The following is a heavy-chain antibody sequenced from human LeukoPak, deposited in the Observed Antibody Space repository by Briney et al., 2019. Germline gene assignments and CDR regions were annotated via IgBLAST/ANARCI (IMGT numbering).Heavy chain of an antibody. CDR1: GYTFTSYD. CDR3: ARALRRYFDWRFRFDP. Sequence: ASVKVSCKASGYTFTSYDINWVRQATGQGLEWMGWMNPNSGNTGYAQKFQGRVTMTRNTSISTAYMELSGLRSEDTAVYYCARALRRYFDWRFRFDPWGQGTLVTVSS. J-gene: IGHJ5*02. D-gene: IGHD3-9*01. V-gene: IGHV1-8*01. CDR2: MNPNSGNT.